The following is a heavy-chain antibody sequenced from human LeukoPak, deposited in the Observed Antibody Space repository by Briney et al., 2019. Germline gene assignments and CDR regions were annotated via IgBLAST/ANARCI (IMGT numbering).Heavy chain of an antibody. CDR3: VTYYYDSSGYNAAY. CDR1: GYTFTGYY. V-gene: IGHV1-2*06. J-gene: IGHJ4*02. D-gene: IGHD3-22*01. Sequence: GASVKVSCKASGYTFTGYYMHWVRQAPGQGLEWMGRINPNSGGTNYAQKFQGRVTMTRDTHISTAYMELSRLRSDDTAVYYCVTYYYDSSGYNAAYWGQGTLVTVSS. CDR2: INPNSGGT.